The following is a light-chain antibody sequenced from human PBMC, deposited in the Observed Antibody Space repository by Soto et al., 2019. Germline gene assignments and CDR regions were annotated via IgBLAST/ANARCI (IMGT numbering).Light chain of an antibody. Sequence: EIVMTQSPATLSVSPGERATLSCRASQSVSSNLAWYQQKPGHPPRLLIYGASTRATGIPARFSGSGSGTEFTLTISSLQSEDFAVYYCQQYGNLVTFGGGTKVEIK. CDR1: QSVSSN. J-gene: IGKJ4*01. CDR3: QQYGNLVT. CDR2: GAS. V-gene: IGKV3-15*01.